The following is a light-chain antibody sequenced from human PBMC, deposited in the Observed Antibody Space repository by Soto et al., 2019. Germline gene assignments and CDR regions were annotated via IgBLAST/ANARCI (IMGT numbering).Light chain of an antibody. CDR3: SSYRSGNTLVV. Sequence: QSALTQPASVSGSPGQSITISCTGTSDDVGGYNYVSWYQQHPGKAPKLMIFEVNNRPSGVSNRFSGSRSGNTASLTISGLQAEDEADYYCSSYRSGNTLVVSGGGTKLTV. CDR2: EVN. J-gene: IGLJ2*01. CDR1: SDDVGGYNY. V-gene: IGLV2-14*01.